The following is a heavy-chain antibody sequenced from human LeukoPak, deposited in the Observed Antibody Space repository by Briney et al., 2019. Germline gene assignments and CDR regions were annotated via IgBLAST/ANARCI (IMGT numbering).Heavy chain of an antibody. CDR1: GFTFSSYA. Sequence: PGGSLRLSCAASGFTFSSYAMSWVRQAPGKGLEWVSAISGSGGSTYYADSVKGRFTISRDNSKNTLYLQMNSLRAEDTAVYYCAKDQRAIAAAVDAFDIWGQGTMVTVSS. D-gene: IGHD6-13*01. J-gene: IGHJ3*02. V-gene: IGHV3-23*01. CDR2: ISGSGGST. CDR3: AKDQRAIAAAVDAFDI.